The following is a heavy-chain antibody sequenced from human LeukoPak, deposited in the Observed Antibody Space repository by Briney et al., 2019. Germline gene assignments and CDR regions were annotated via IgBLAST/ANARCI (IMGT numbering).Heavy chain of an antibody. Sequence: SETLSLTCTVSGGSISSGGYYWAWIRQPPGKGLEWIGSVYYTGSTYYNPSLKSRVIISVNTSKKQFSLKLNSVTAADTAVYYCASGGVYYFDSWGQGTLVTVSS. CDR3: ASGGVYYFDS. CDR2: VYYTGST. D-gene: IGHD2-8*02. CDR1: GGSISSGGYY. J-gene: IGHJ4*02. V-gene: IGHV4-39*01.